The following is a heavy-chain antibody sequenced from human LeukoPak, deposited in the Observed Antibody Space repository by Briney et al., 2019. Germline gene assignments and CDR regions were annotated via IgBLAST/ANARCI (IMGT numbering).Heavy chain of an antibody. CDR2: IIPIFGTA. V-gene: IGHV1-69*01. D-gene: IGHD6-13*01. Sequence: SVKLSCKASGCTFSGYAISWVRQGPAQGLEWMGGIIPIFGTASYAQKFQGRVTITADESTSTAYMELSSLKSEDTAVYYCARGQQLVPSYYYYYMDVWGKGTTVTVSS. CDR3: ARGQQLVPSYYYYYMDV. J-gene: IGHJ6*03. CDR1: GCTFSGYA.